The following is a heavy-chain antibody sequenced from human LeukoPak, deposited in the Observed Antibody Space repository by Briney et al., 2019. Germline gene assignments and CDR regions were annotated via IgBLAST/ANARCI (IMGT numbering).Heavy chain of an antibody. J-gene: IGHJ3*02. CDR2: INHSGST. Sequence: SETLSLTCAVYGGSFSGYYWSWIRQPPGKGLEWIGEINHSGSTNYNPSLKSRVTISVDTSKNQFSLKLSSVTAADTAVYYCVRVGYGYDILTGYAHDAFDIWGQGTMVTVSS. D-gene: IGHD3-9*01. V-gene: IGHV4-34*01. CDR1: GGSFSGYY. CDR3: VRVGYGYDILTGYAHDAFDI.